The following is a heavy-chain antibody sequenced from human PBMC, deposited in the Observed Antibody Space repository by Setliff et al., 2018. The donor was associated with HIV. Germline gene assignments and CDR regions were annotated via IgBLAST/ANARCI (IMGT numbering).Heavy chain of an antibody. D-gene: IGHD2-15*01. V-gene: IGHV7-4-1*02. CDR1: GYSFTTYG. CDR2: FNTYTGNP. Sequence: ASVKVSCKASGYSFTTYGMNWVPQAPGQGLEWMGWFNTYTGNPTYAQGFTGRFVFSLDTSVSTAYLQISSLKAEDTAVYYCARDSVYCSGGSCPDVWGQGTTVTVSS. CDR3: ARDSVYCSGGSCPDV. J-gene: IGHJ6*02.